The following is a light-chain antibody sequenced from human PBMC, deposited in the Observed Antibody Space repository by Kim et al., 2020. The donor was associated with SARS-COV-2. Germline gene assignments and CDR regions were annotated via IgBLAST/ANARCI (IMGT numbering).Light chain of an antibody. V-gene: IGLV3-19*01. CDR2: GKN. CDR3: NSRGSHENVI. Sequence: SSELTQDPAVSVALGQTVRITCQGDSLRSYYAPWYQQKPGQAPIVVIYGKNNRPSGIPDRFSGSSSGDTASLTITGTQAGDEAEYYCNSRGSHENVIFGG. J-gene: IGLJ2*01. CDR1: SLRSYY.